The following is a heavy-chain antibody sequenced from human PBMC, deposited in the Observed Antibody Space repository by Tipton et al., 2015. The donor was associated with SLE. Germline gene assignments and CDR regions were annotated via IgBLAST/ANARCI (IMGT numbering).Heavy chain of an antibody. J-gene: IGHJ4*02. CDR1: GFTFSNFW. CDR2: IYTDGSRI. V-gene: IGHV3-74*01. CDR3: ARGLFSDHGIDS. Sequence: SLRLSCAASGFTFSNFWMHWVRQAPGKGLVWVSRIYTDGSRIHYADSVKGRFTISRDNAKNALYLEMNSLRAEDTAVYYCARGLFSDHGIDSWGQGTLVTVSS. D-gene: IGHD1-14*01.